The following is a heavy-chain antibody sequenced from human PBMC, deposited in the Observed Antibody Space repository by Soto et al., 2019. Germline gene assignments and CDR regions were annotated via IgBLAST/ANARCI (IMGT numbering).Heavy chain of an antibody. CDR3: ARLDYDILTGYEFDP. D-gene: IGHD3-9*01. V-gene: IGHV1-18*01. Sequence: QVQLVQSGAEVKKPGASVKVSCKASGYTFTSYGISCVRQAPGQGLEWMGWISAYNGNTNYAQKLQGRVTMTTDTSTSTAYMELRSLRSDDTAVYYCARLDYDILTGYEFDPWGQGTLVTVSS. J-gene: IGHJ5*02. CDR2: ISAYNGNT. CDR1: GYTFTSYG.